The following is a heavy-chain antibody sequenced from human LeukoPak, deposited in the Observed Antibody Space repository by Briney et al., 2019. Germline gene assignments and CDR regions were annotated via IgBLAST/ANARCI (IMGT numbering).Heavy chain of an antibody. CDR2: ISGSGGST. V-gene: IGHV3-23*01. D-gene: IGHD3-22*01. J-gene: IGHJ4*02. Sequence: GGSLRLSCAASGFTFSSYAMSWVRQAPGKGLEWVSAISGSGGSTYYADSVKGRFTISRDNSKNTLYLQMNSLRAEDTAVYYCAKDPALGIAVVSPIDYWGQGTLVTVSS. CDR1: GFTFSSYA. CDR3: AKDPALGIAVVSPIDY.